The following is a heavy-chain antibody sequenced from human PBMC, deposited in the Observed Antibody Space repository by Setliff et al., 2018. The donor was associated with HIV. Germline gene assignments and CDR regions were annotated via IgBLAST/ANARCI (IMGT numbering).Heavy chain of an antibody. D-gene: IGHD2-15*01. CDR3: ARARGGCSGGSCPAHHYYYYMDV. CDR1: GGSISSGGYY. V-gene: IGHV4-31*01. Sequence: SETLSLTCNVSGGSISSGGYYWSWIRQHPGKGLEWIGYIYYSGSTYYNPSLKSLVTISVDTSKNQFSLKLSSVTAADTAVYYCARARGGCSGGSCPAHHYYYYMDVWGKGTAVTVSS. CDR2: IYYSGST. J-gene: IGHJ6*03.